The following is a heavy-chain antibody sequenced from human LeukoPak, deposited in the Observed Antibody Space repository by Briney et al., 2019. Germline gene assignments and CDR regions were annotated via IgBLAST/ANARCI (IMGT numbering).Heavy chain of an antibody. V-gene: IGHV4-31*03. CDR3: ARRPDTAMVTYYFDY. D-gene: IGHD5-18*01. Sequence: SETLSLTCTVSGGSISSGGYYWSWIRQHPGKGLEWIGYIYYSGSTYYNPSLKSRVTISVDTSKNQFSLKLSSVTAADTAVYYCARRPDTAMVTYYFDYWGQGTLVTVSS. CDR2: IYYSGST. J-gene: IGHJ4*02. CDR1: GGSISSGGYY.